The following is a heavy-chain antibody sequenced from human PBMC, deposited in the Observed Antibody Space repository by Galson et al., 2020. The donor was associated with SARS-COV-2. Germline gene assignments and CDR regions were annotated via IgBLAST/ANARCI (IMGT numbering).Heavy chain of an antibody. J-gene: IGHJ4*02. Sequence: GESLKISCAASGFTFSTYSMHWVRQAPGKGLEWLAYISAWSKRVAYADSVKGRFTISRNDARSSLYLLMSGLGDEDTAVYYCAALYSTSPGGDIFDYWGQGAQVTVSS. D-gene: IGHD2-8*01. CDR1: GFTFSTYS. V-gene: IGHV3-48*02. CDR3: AALYSTSPGGDIFDY. CDR2: ISAWSKRV.